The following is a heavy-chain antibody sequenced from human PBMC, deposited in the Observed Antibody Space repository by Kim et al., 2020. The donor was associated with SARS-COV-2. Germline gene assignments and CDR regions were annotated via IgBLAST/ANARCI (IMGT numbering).Heavy chain of an antibody. CDR1: GFSLSTSGMC. Sequence: SGPTLVNPTQTLTLTCTFSGFSLSTSGMCVSWIRQPPGKALEWLALIDWDDDKYYSTSLKTRLTISKDTSKNQVVLTMTNMDPVDTATYYCARIRYSGSWYSYYYGMDVWGQGTTVTVSS. J-gene: IGHJ6*02. V-gene: IGHV2-70*01. CDR3: ARIRYSGSWYSYYYGMDV. D-gene: IGHD6-13*01. CDR2: IDWDDDK.